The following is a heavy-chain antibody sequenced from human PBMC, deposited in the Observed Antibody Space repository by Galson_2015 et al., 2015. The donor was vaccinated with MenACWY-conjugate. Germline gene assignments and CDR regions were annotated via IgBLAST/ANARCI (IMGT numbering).Heavy chain of an antibody. V-gene: IGHV3-21*01. D-gene: IGHD3-3*01. CDR2: ISISSSYI. J-gene: IGHJ4*02. CDR1: GFIFSSHT. Sequence: SLRLSCAASGFIFSSHTMNWVRQAPGKGPEWVSSISISSSYIYYADSVKGRFTISRDNAENSLYLQMNSLTAEDTAVYYCARDYARLEWLSAYYFDYWGQGTPVTVSS. CDR3: ARDYARLEWLSAYYFDY.